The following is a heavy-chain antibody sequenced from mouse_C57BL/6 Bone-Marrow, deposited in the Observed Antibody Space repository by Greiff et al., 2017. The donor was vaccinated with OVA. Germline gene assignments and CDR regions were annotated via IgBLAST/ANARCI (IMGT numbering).Heavy chain of an antibody. J-gene: IGHJ3*01. CDR2: ISGGGGNT. V-gene: IGHV5-9*01. Sequence: EVQLQESGGGLVKPGGSLKLSCAASGFTFSSYTMSWVRQTPEKRLEWVATISGGGGNTYYPDSVKGRFTISRDNAKNTLYLQMSSLRSEDTALYYCATYYYGSSLLWGQGTLVTVSA. D-gene: IGHD1-1*01. CDR3: ATYYYGSSLL. CDR1: GFTFSSYT.